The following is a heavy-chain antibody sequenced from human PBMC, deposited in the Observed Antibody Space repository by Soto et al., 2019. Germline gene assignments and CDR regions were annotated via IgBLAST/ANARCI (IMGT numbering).Heavy chain of an antibody. CDR1: GGPITNY. V-gene: IGHV4-31*03. Sequence: QVQLQESGPGLVKPSQTLSLTCTVSGGPITNYWSWIRQHPGKGLEWIGYIYDSGSTYYNPSLKSRVTMSLDTSKNQLSLKLTSVTAADTDVYYCARVNLDYVTGMDVWGQGTTVTVS. CDR3: ARVNLDYVTGMDV. J-gene: IGHJ6*01. CDR2: IYDSGST. D-gene: IGHD4-17*01.